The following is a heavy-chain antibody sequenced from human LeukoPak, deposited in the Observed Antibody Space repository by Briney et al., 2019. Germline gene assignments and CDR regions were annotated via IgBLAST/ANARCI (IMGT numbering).Heavy chain of an antibody. Sequence: SVKVSCKASGGTFSSYAISWVRQTPGQGLEWMGRIVPILGIANYAQKFQGRVTITADKSTSTAYMELSSLRSEDTAVYYCARAGYYDILTGHATFDYWGQGTLVTVSS. D-gene: IGHD3-9*01. CDR2: IVPILGIA. V-gene: IGHV1-69*04. CDR1: GGTFSSYA. J-gene: IGHJ4*02. CDR3: ARAGYYDILTGHATFDY.